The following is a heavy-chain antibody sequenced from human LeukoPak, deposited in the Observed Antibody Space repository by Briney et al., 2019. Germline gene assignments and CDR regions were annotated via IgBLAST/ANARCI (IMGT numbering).Heavy chain of an antibody. J-gene: IGHJ6*03. Sequence: QPGGSLRLSCAASGFTFSSYSMNWVRQAPGKGLEWVSYISSSSSTIYYADSVKGRFTISRDNAKNSLYLQMNSLRAEDTAVYYCARDNYYYYYYMDVWGKGTTVTVSS. V-gene: IGHV3-48*01. CDR1: GFTFSSYS. CDR2: ISSSSSTI. CDR3: ARDNYYYYYYMDV.